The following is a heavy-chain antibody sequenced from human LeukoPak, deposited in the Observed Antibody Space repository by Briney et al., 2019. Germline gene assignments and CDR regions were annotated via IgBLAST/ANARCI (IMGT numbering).Heavy chain of an antibody. J-gene: IGHJ4*02. V-gene: IGHV4-31*03. CDR2: IYYSGST. Sequence: SQTLSLTCTVSGGSISSGGYYWSWIRQHPGKGLEWIGYIYYSGSTYYNPSLKSRVTISVDTSKNQFSLKLSSVTAADTAVYHCAREESGYDWGYFDYWGQGTLVTVSS. CDR3: AREESGYDWGYFDY. D-gene: IGHD5-12*01. CDR1: GGSISSGGYY.